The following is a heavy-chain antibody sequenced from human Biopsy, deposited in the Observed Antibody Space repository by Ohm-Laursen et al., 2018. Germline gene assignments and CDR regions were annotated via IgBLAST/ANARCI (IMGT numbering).Heavy chain of an antibody. V-gene: IGHV4-59*12. J-gene: IGHJ2*01. CDR3: ASAGYNPDWNFDL. CDR1: GGSISNYF. Sequence: TLSLTCAVSGGSISNYFWTWIRQPPGKGLEWIGYFRFEDRTSYNSSLKSRVTISADTSKNQFSLRLSSVTAADTAVYYCASAGYNPDWNFDLWGRGTLVTVSS. CDR2: FRFEDRT. D-gene: IGHD5-24*01.